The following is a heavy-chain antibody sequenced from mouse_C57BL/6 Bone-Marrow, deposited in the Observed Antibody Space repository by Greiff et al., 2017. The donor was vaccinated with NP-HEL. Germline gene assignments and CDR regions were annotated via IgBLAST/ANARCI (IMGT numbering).Heavy chain of an antibody. CDR3: ARLGLRRGSAMDY. J-gene: IGHJ4*01. CDR1: GYTFTSYW. CDR2: INPSSGYT. Sequence: VQLQQSGAELAKPGASVKLSCKASGYTFTSYWMHWVNQRPGQGLEWIGYINPSSGYTKYNQKFKDKATLTADKSSSTAYMQLSSLTYEDSAVYYCARLGLRRGSAMDYWGQGTSVTVSS. V-gene: IGHV1-7*01. D-gene: IGHD2-4*01.